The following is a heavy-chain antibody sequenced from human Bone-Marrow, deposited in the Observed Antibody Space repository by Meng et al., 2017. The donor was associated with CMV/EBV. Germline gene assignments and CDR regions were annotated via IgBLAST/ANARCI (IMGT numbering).Heavy chain of an antibody. D-gene: IGHD4-17*01. J-gene: IGHJ4*02. CDR2: ISSISSYI. CDR1: GFTFSIYA. Sequence: GESLKISCAASGFTFSIYAMNWVRQAPGEGLEWVSSISSISSYIYYADSVKGRFTISRDNAKNSLYLQMNSLRAEDTAVYYCARAALYGDYSGFDYWGQGTLVTVSS. V-gene: IGHV3-21*01. CDR3: ARAALYGDYSGFDY.